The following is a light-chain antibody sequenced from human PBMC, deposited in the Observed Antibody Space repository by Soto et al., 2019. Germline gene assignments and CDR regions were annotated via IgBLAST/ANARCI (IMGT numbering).Light chain of an antibody. CDR3: SSYTSISPVV. V-gene: IGLV2-14*01. CDR2: NVN. Sequence: QSALTQPASVSGSPGQSITISCIGTSSDVGGYNYVSWYQQHPDKAPKLVIYNVNNRPSGVSDRFSGSKSGNTASLIISGLQAEDGGDYYSSSYTSISPVVLGGGTKLPVL. CDR1: SSDVGGYNY. J-gene: IGLJ2*01.